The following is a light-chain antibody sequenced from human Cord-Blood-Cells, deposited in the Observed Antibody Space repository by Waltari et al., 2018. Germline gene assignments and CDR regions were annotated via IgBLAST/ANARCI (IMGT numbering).Light chain of an antibody. CDR2: KAS. J-gene: IGLJ3*02. CDR1: VLAKKY. V-gene: IGLV3-27*01. CDR3: YSAADNSWV. Sequence: SYELTQPSSVSVSPGQTARITCSGDVLAKKYARWFQQKPGQAPVLVIYKASERPPGIPERFSGSSSGTTVTLTISGAQVEDEADYYCYSAADNSWVFGGGTKLTVL.